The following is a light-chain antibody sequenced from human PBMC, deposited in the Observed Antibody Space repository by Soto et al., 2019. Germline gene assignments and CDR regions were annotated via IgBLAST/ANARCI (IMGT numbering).Light chain of an antibody. CDR3: QSYDSSLSAHYV. CDR1: SSNIGATYD. Sequence: QSALTQPPSGSGAPGRRVTISCTGSSSNIGATYDVQWYQQLPGTAPKLLIYGNSNRPSGVPDRFSGSKSGTSASLAITGLQADDEADYYCQSYDSSLSAHYVFGTGTKVTVL. J-gene: IGLJ1*01. CDR2: GNS. V-gene: IGLV1-40*01.